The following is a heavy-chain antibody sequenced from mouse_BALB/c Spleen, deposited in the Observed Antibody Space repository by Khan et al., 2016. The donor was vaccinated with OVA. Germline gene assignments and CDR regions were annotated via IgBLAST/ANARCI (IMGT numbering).Heavy chain of an antibody. CDR3: LSIPVPLYYFDS. Sequence: VQLQQSGAELARPGASVKMSCKASGYTFTNYTIHWIKQRPGQGLEWIGYINPSSNYSNYNQKFKEKATLTAEKSSSPAYMQLSSLTSDDSSVYYCLSIPVPLYYFDSWGQGTTLTGSS. V-gene: IGHV1-4*01. J-gene: IGHJ2*01. CDR1: GYTFTNYT. CDR2: INPSSNYS.